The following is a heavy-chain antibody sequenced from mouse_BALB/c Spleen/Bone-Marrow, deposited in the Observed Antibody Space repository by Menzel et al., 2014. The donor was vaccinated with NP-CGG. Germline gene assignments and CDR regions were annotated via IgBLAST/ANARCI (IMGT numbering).Heavy chain of an antibody. D-gene: IGHD2-4*01. CDR2: INPYNDGT. Sequence: VQLKESGPELVKPGVSVKMSCKASGYTFTGYVMHWVKQKPGQGLEWIGYINPYNDGTKYNEKFKGKATLTSDKSSSTAYMELSSLTSEDSAVYYCAREGGLRRGDYYTMDYWGQGTSVTVSS. CDR1: GYTFTGYV. J-gene: IGHJ4*01. CDR3: AREGGLRRGDYYTMDY. V-gene: IGHV1-14*01.